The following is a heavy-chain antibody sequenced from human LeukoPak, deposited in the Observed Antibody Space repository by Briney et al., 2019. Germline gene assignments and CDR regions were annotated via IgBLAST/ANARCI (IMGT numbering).Heavy chain of an antibody. Sequence: GGSLRLSCAASGFTVSSNYMSWVRQAPGKGLEWVAVIYSVGSTYYADSVKGRFVISRDNSKNTLYLQMNSLRTDDTSVYYCAGGGAAAGIFDYWGQGTLVTVSS. D-gene: IGHD6-13*01. J-gene: IGHJ4*02. CDR3: AGGGAAAGIFDY. CDR2: IYSVGST. V-gene: IGHV3-66*01. CDR1: GFTVSSNY.